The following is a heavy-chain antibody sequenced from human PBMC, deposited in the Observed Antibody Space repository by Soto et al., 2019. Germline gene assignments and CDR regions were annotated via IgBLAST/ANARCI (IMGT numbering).Heavy chain of an antibody. Sequence: PSETLSLTCTVSGGSISSYYGGWIRQPPGKGLEWVGYIYYSESTNYNPSLKSRVTISVDTSKNQFALKLSSVTAADTAVYYCARVDYTTVVTHWGQGTLVTVSS. CDR3: ARVDYTTVVTH. V-gene: IGHV4-59*01. D-gene: IGHD4-17*01. CDR1: GGSISSYY. CDR2: IYYSEST. J-gene: IGHJ4*02.